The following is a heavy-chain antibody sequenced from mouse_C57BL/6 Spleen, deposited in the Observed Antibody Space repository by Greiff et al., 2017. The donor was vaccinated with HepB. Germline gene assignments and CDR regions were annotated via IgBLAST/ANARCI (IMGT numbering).Heavy chain of an antibody. CDR2: IYPGDGDT. CDR1: GYAFSSSW. J-gene: IGHJ2*01. CDR3: ARRPLYGSSYDY. D-gene: IGHD1-1*01. Sequence: QVQLKESGPELVKPGASVKISCKASGYAFSSSWMNWVKQRPGKGLEWIGRIYPGDGDTNYNGKFKGKATLTADKSSSTAYMQLSSLTSEDSAVYFCARRPLYGSSYDYWGQGTTLTVSS. V-gene: IGHV1-82*01.